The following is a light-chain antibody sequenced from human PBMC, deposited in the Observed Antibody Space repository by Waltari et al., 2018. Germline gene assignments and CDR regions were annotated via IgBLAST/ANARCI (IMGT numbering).Light chain of an antibody. J-gene: IGKJ2*01. Sequence: EIVMTQSPVTMSVSPGEGVTLSCTASERVSTDVAWYRHKPGQPPRLLIYFGSTRATGVPARISGSGSGTDFSLTISSLESEDFAFYYCQQSRQWPRRTFGQGTKLE. CDR2: FGS. V-gene: IGKV3D-15*01. CDR3: QQSRQWPRRT. CDR1: ERVSTD.